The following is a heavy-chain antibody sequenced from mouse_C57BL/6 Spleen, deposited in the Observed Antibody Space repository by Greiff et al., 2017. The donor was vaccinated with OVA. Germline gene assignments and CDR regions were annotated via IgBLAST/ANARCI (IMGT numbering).Heavy chain of an antibody. CDR2: ISSGSSTI. D-gene: IGHD3-2*02. Sequence: DVKLVESGGGLVKPGGSLKLSCAASGFTFSDYGMHWVRQAPEKGLEWVAYISSGSSTIYYADTVKGRFTISRDNAKNTLFLQMTSLRSEDTAMYYCAREATDYAMDYWGQGTSVTVSS. CDR1: GFTFSDYG. V-gene: IGHV5-17*01. CDR3: AREATDYAMDY. J-gene: IGHJ4*01.